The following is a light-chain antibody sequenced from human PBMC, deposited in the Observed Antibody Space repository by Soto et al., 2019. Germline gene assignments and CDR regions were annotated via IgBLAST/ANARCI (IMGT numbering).Light chain of an antibody. CDR2: EVT. CDR1: SSDVGGYNY. V-gene: IGLV2-8*01. CDR3: SSYTSSTDYV. Sequence: QSVLTQPPSASGSPGQSVAISCTGTSSDVGGYNYVSWYQQHPGKAPRLLIYEVTKRPSDIPDRFSGSKSGNTASLAVSGLQAEDEADYYCSSYTSSTDYVFGTGTKVTVL. J-gene: IGLJ1*01.